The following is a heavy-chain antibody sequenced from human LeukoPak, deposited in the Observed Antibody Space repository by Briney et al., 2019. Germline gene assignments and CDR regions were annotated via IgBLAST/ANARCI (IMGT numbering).Heavy chain of an antibody. D-gene: IGHD3-16*02. J-gene: IGHJ4*02. Sequence: PSETLSLTCAVYGGSFSGYYWSWIRQPPGKGLEWIGEINHSGSTNYNPSLKSRVTISVDTSKNQFSLKLSSVTAADTAVYYCARGRGPTGGYVWGSYRPTFFDYWGQGTLATVSS. CDR3: ARGRGPTGGYVWGSYRPTFFDY. CDR1: GGSFSGYY. CDR2: INHSGST. V-gene: IGHV4-34*01.